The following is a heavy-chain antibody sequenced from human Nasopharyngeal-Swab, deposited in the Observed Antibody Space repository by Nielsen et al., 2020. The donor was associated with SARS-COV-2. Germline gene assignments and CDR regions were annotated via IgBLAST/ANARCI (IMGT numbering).Heavy chain of an antibody. D-gene: IGHD5-24*01. Sequence: SETLSLTCTVSGGSISSSSYNWGWIRQPPGKGLEWIGSIYKSGSTPSLKSRVTMSVDTSRNQFSLRLISVTAAHTALSFCVRHEFQMAAFDYWDQATLLTLSS. CDR3: VRHEFQMAAFDY. CDR2: IYKSGST. J-gene: IGHJ4*02. CDR1: GGSISSSSYN. V-gene: IGHV4-39*01.